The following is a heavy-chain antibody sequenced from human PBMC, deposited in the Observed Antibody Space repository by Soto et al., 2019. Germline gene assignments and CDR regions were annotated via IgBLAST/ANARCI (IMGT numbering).Heavy chain of an antibody. CDR1: GGSISSYY. Sequence: SETLSLTCTVSGGSISSYYWSWIRQPPGKGLEWIGYIYYSGSTNYNPSLKSRVTISVDTSKNQFSLKLSSVTAADTAVYYCARAWGFYFDFCDRGILVTVSS. D-gene: IGHD1-26*01. V-gene: IGHV4-59*01. J-gene: IGHJ4*02. CDR3: ARAWGFYFDF. CDR2: IYYSGST.